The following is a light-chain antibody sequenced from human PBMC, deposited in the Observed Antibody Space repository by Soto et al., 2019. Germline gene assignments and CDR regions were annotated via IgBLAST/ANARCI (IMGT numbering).Light chain of an antibody. CDR3: SSYTRSSTLHRVV. V-gene: IGLV2-14*01. CDR2: DVS. CDR1: SSDVGGYNY. Sequence: QSALTQPASVSGSPGQSITISCTGTSSDVGGYNYVSWYQQHPGKAPKLMIYDVSNRPSGVSNRFSGSKSCNTASLTISGLQAEDEAVYYCSSYTRSSTLHRVVFGGGTKLTVL. J-gene: IGLJ2*01.